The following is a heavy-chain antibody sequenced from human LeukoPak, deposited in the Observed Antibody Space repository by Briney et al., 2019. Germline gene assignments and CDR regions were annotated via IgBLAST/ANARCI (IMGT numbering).Heavy chain of an antibody. Sequence: SXXLSLTCTVSGGSISSYYWSWIRQPPGKGLEWIGYIYYSGSTNYNPSLKSRVTISVDTSKNQFSLKLSSVTAADTAVYYCARVNLGWYSSSWYFIIDYWGQGTLVTVSS. V-gene: IGHV4-59*01. J-gene: IGHJ4*02. CDR3: ARVNLGWYSSSWYFIIDY. D-gene: IGHD6-13*01. CDR2: IYYSGST. CDR1: GGSISSYY.